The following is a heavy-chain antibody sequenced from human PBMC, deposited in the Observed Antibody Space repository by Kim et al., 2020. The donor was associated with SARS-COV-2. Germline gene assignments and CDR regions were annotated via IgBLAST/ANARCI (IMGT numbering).Heavy chain of an antibody. Sequence: ASVKVSCKASGYTFTGYYMHWVRQAPGQGLEWMGWINPNSGGTNYAQKFQGRVTMTRDTSISTAYMELSRLRSDDTAVYYCARDRFGIAVAREINWFDPWGQGTLVTVSS. CDR2: INPNSGGT. CDR3: ARDRFGIAVAREINWFDP. J-gene: IGHJ5*02. D-gene: IGHD6-19*01. V-gene: IGHV1-2*02. CDR1: GYTFTGYY.